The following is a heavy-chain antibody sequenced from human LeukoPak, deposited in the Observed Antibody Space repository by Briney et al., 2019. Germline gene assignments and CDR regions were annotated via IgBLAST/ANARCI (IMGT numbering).Heavy chain of an antibody. V-gene: IGHV1-2*02. CDR3: ARDRWYYSASGSYLKNQGKKTEMDV. CDR1: GYTFTGYY. D-gene: IGHD3-10*01. J-gene: IGHJ6*04. CDR2: INPNSGGT. Sequence: GASVKVSCKASGYTFTGYYMHWVRQAPGQGLEWMGWINPNSGGTNYAQKFQGRVTMTRDTSISTAYMELSRLRSDDTAVYYCARDRWYYSASGSYLKNQGKKTEMDVWGKGTTVTVSS.